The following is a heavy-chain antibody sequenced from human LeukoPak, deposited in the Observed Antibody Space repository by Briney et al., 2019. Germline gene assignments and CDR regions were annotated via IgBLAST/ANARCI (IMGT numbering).Heavy chain of an antibody. D-gene: IGHD3-22*01. CDR3: ARAISSGIFPEGY. V-gene: IGHV4-59*01. J-gene: IGHJ4*02. CDR2: IYYSGST. CDR1: GGSISSYY. Sequence: SETLSLTCTVSGGSISSYYWSWIRQPPGKGLEWIGYIYYSGSTNYNPSLKSRVTISVDTSKNQFSLKLSSVTAADTVVYYCARAISSGIFPEGYWGQGTLVTVSS.